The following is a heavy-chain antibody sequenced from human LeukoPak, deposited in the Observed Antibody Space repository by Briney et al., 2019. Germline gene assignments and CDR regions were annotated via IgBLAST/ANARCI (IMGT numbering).Heavy chain of an antibody. V-gene: IGHV3-23*01. CDR2: IGASGDAT. J-gene: IGHJ4*02. Sequence: GGSLRLSCAASGFTFSAHSMTWVRQAPGKGLEWVSGIGASGDATFYADSVKGRFTISRDNSKNTVDLQMNSLRAEDTAVYYCTKWSGYGDSWGQGTLVTVSS. D-gene: IGHD5-12*01. CDR1: GFTFSAHS. CDR3: TKWSGYGDS.